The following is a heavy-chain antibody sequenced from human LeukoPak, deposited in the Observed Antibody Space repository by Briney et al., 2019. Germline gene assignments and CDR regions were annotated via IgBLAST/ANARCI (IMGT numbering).Heavy chain of an antibody. D-gene: IGHD2-15*01. Sequence: SETLSLTCAVYGGSFSGYYWSWIRQPPGKGLEWIGEINHSGSTNYNPSLKSRVTISVDTSKNQFSLKLSSVTAADTAVYYCARVGYCSGGSCYVYYYYYMDVWGKGTTVTASS. V-gene: IGHV4-34*01. CDR1: GGSFSGYY. CDR3: ARVGYCSGGSCYVYYYYYMDV. J-gene: IGHJ6*03. CDR2: INHSGST.